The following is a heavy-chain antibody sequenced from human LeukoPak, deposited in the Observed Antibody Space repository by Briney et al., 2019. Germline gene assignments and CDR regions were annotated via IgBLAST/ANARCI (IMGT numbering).Heavy chain of an antibody. D-gene: IGHD5-24*01. V-gene: IGHV1-8*01. CDR2: MNPNSGKT. J-gene: IGHJ4*02. CDR1: GYTFTNYD. Sequence: ASVKVSCKASGYTFTNYDINWVRQATGQGLEWMGWMNPNSGKTGYAQKFQGRITMTMDPSISTAYMEVSSLRSEDTAVYYCARIPSDGYSYYYWGQGTLVTVSS. CDR3: ARIPSDGYSYYY.